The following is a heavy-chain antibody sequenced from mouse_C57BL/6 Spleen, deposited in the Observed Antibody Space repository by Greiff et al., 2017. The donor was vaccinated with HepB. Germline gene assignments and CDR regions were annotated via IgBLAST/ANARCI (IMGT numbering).Heavy chain of an antibody. CDR2: IYWDDDK. Sequence: QVTLKVSGPGILQSSQTLSLTCSFSGFSLSTSGMGVSWIRQPSGKGLEWPAHIYWDDDKRYNPSLKRRLTISKDTARNRVFLKITSVDTADTATYYCARSAYYSNYVAYWGQGTLVTVSA. CDR3: ARSAYYSNYVAY. CDR1: GFSLSTSGMG. J-gene: IGHJ3*01. V-gene: IGHV8-12*01. D-gene: IGHD2-5*01.